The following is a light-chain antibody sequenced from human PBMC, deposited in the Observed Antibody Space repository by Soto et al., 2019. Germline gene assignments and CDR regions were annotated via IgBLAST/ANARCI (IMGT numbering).Light chain of an antibody. CDR1: QSVSSSY. CDR2: GAS. J-gene: IGKJ1*01. V-gene: IGKV3-20*01. Sequence: EIVLTQSPGTLSLSPGERATLSCRASQSVSSSYLAWYQQKPGQATRLLIYGASSRATGIPDRFSGSGSGTDVTLTISRLEPEDFAVYYCQQDGSLSWTFGQGTKVEIK. CDR3: QQDGSLSWT.